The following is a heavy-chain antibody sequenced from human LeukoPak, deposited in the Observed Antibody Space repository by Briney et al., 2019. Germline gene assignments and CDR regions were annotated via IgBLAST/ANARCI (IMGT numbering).Heavy chain of an antibody. CDR1: GFTFSSYA. V-gene: IGHV3-30*07. CDR3: AKDRGHCVNGVCHNNYYMDV. J-gene: IGHJ6*03. D-gene: IGHD2-8*01. CDR2: ISYDGSNK. Sequence: GGSLTLSCAASGFTFSSYAMHWVRQAPGKGLEGVAVISYDGSNKYYADSVKGRFTISRDNSKNTLYLQMNSLRAEDTAVYYCAKDRGHCVNGVCHNNYYMDVWGKGTTVTVSS.